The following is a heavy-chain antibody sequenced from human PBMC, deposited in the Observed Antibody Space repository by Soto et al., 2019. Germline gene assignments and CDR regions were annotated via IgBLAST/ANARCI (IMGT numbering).Heavy chain of an antibody. V-gene: IGHV4-31*03. J-gene: IGHJ6*02. CDR2: IYYSGST. CDR1: GGSISSGGYY. D-gene: IGHD3-22*01. CDR3: ARDRSGSGYYYSYYYGVDV. Sequence: SETLSLTCTVSGGSISSGGYYWSWIRQHPGKGLEWIGYIYYSGSTYYNPSLKSRVTISVDTSKSQFSLKLSSVTAADTAVYYCARDRSGSGYYYSYYYGVDVWGQGTTVTVSS.